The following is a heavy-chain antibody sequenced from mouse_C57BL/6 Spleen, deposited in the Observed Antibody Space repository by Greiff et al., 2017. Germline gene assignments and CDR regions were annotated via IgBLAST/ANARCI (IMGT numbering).Heavy chain of an antibody. J-gene: IGHJ4*01. CDR2: IYPGSGNT. CDR3: ARFITTVVATGAMDY. V-gene: IGHV1-66*01. CDR1: GYSFTSYY. D-gene: IGHD1-1*01. Sequence: VQLQQSGPELVKPGASVKISCKASGYSFTSYYIHWVKQRPGQGLEWIGWIYPGSGNTKYNEKFKGKATLTADTSSSTAYMQLSSLTSEDSAVYYCARFITTVVATGAMDYWGQGTSVTVSS.